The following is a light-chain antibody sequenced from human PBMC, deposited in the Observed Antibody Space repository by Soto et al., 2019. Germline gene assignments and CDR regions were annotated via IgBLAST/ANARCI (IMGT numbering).Light chain of an antibody. CDR1: QSISSY. CDR3: QQYYSYPRT. Sequence: DIQMTQSPSTLSSSVGDRVTITCRASQSISSYLNWYQHKPGKAPKLLIYAASTLQSGVPSRFSGSGSGTDFTLTISCLQSEDFATYYCQQYYSYPRTFGQGTKVDIK. J-gene: IGKJ1*01. V-gene: IGKV1-39*01. CDR2: AAS.